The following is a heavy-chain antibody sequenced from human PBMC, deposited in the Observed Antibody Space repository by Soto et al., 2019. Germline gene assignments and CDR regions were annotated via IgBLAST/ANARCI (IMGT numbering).Heavy chain of an antibody. Sequence: GESLKISCKGSGYSFTSYWISWVRQMPGKGLEWMGRIDPSDSYTNYSPSFQGHVTISADKSISTAYLQWSSLKASDTAMYYCATYFPITMLVVVTSGGFDTWGQGTMVTVSS. CDR2: IDPSDSYT. V-gene: IGHV5-10-1*01. D-gene: IGHD3-22*01. J-gene: IGHJ3*02. CDR3: ATYFPITMLVVVTSGGFDT. CDR1: GYSFTSYW.